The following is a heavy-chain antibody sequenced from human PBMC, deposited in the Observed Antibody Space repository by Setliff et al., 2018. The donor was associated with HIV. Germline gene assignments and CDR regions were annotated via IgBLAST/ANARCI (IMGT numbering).Heavy chain of an antibody. V-gene: IGHV1-2*02. CDR1: GYTFTTHY. CDR2: INTESGNT. CDR3: VTFSSGLGYHDIFDI. D-gene: IGHD3-22*01. J-gene: IGHJ3*02. Sequence: ASVKVSCKASGYTFTTHYIHWVRQAPGQGLQWMGWINTESGNTNLAQKFEGRVALTRDTSISTAYMDLRRLRSDDTAVYYCVTFSSGLGYHDIFDIWGQGTEVTVSS.